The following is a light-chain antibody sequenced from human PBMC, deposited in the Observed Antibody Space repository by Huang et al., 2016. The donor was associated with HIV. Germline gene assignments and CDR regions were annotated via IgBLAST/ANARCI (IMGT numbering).Light chain of an antibody. CDR2: AAS. Sequence: DIQMTQSPSSLSASVGDIVTITCRASQSISSYLNWYQQKPGKAPKLLIYAASSLQSGVPSRFSGSGSGTDCTLTISSLQPEDFATYYCQQSYSTLRYTFGQGTKLEIK. CDR3: QQSYSTLRYT. CDR1: QSISSY. V-gene: IGKV1-39*01. J-gene: IGKJ2*01.